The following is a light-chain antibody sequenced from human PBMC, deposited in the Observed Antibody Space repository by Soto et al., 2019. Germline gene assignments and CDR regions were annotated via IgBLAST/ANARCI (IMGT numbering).Light chain of an antibody. CDR2: EVS. V-gene: IGLV2-8*01. Sequence: QSVLTQPPSASGSPGQSVTISCTGSSRDVGTYKYVSWYQQHPGKAPKLMIYEVSARPSGVPDRFSGSKSGNTASLTVSGLKAEDEADYYCSSYAGSNNWVFGGGTKVTVL. CDR1: SRDVGTYKY. CDR3: SSYAGSNNWV. J-gene: IGLJ3*02.